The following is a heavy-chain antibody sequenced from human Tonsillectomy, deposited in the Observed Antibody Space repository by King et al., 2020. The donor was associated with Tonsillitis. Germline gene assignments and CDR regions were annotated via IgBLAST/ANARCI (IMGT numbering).Heavy chain of an antibody. D-gene: IGHD3-3*01. CDR2: IYWDDDT. CDR1: GFSLSTSGVG. V-gene: IGHV2-5*02. Sequence: ITLKESGPTLVKPTQTLTLTCTFSGFSLSTSGVGVSWIRQPPGKAPEWLALIYWDDDTRYNPSLRSRLSITKDTSKNQVVLTMTNMDPVDTATYYCAHRGTVTIFGVVNKGGWFDPWGQGTLVTVSS. CDR3: AHRGTVTIFGVVNKGGWFDP. J-gene: IGHJ5*02.